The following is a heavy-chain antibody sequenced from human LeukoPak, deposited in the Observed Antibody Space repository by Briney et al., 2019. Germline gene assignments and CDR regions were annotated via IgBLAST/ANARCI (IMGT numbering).Heavy chain of an antibody. CDR2: IYASGNT. CDR1: GGSISSYY. J-gene: IGHJ6*03. D-gene: IGHD3-16*01. Sequence: PSETLSLTCTVSGGSISSYYWSWIRQPARKGLEWIGRIYASGNTNYNPSLKSRVTMSVDTSRNQFSLQLNSVTAADMAVYYCARVCVGGRSCMDVWGKGTTVTISS. CDR3: ARVCVGGRSCMDV. V-gene: IGHV4-4*07.